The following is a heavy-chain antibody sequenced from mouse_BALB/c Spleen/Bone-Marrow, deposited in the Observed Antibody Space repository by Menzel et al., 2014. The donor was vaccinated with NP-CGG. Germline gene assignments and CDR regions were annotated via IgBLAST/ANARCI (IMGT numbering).Heavy chain of an antibody. CDR3: ARLNYYGNLFV. CDR2: INPDSSTI. Sequence: EVQGVESGGGLVQPGGSLKLSCATSGFDFSRYWMGWVRQAPGRGLEWIGEINPDSSTINYTPSLKDKFIISRDNAKNTLYLQMSKVRSEDTALYYCARLNYYGNLFVWGAGTTVTVSS. J-gene: IGHJ1*01. V-gene: IGHV4-1*02. CDR1: GFDFSRYW. D-gene: IGHD1-1*01.